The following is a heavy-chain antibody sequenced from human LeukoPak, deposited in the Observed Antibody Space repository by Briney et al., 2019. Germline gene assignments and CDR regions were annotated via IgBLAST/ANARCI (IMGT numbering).Heavy chain of an antibody. V-gene: IGHV3-23*01. CDR1: GFTFSSYA. CDR2: ISGSGGST. Sequence: GGSLRLSCAASGFTFSSYAMSWVRQAPGKGLEWVSAISGSGGSTYYADSVKGRFTVSRDNSKNTLYLQMNSLRAEDTAVYYCAKQGTVGATTRSWFDPWGQGTLVTVSS. J-gene: IGHJ5*02. CDR3: AKQGTVGATTRSWFDP. D-gene: IGHD1-26*01.